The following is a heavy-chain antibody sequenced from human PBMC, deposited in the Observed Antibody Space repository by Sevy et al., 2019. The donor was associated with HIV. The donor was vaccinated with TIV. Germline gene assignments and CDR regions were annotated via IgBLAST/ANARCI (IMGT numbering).Heavy chain of an antibody. V-gene: IGHV3-48*03. CDR3: ARDLPPSATTVAHFDY. J-gene: IGHJ4*02. CDR1: GFTFSSYE. D-gene: IGHD4-17*01. Sequence: GGSLRLSCTASGFTFSSYEMNWVRQAPGKGLEWVSYISNSGSNIYYSDSVKGRFTISRDNAKNSLYLQMNSLRAEDTAVYYGARDLPPSATTVAHFDYWGRGTLVTVSS. CDR2: ISNSGSNI.